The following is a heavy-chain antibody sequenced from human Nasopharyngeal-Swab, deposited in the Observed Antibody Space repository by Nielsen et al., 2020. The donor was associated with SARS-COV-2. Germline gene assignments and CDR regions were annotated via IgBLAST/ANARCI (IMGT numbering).Heavy chain of an antibody. CDR1: GFTVSSNY. Sequence: WGSLRLSCAASGFTVSSNYMSWVRQAPGKGLEWVSVIYSGGSTYYADSVKGRFTISRDNSKNTLYLQMNSLRAEDTAVYYCARDRGGYGDYVDYWGQGTLVTVSS. J-gene: IGHJ4*02. V-gene: IGHV3-66*02. CDR2: IYSGGST. CDR3: ARDRGGYGDYVDY. D-gene: IGHD3-16*01.